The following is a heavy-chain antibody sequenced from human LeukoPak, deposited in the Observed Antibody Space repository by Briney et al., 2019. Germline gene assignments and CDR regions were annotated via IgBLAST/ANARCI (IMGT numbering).Heavy chain of an antibody. J-gene: IGHJ4*02. Sequence: ASVKVSCKASGGTFSSYAISWVRQAPGQGLEWMGWINPNSVTNYAQKFQGRVTMTRDTSISTAYMELSRLTSDDMAVYYCSRGEVDGPDFDYWGQGTLVTVSS. V-gene: IGHV1-2*02. CDR2: INPNSVT. CDR1: GGTFSSYA. D-gene: IGHD1-26*01. CDR3: SRGEVDGPDFDY.